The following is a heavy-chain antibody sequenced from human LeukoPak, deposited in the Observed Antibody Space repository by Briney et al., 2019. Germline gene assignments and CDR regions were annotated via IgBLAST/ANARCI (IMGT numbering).Heavy chain of an antibody. Sequence: SETLSLTCAVYGGSFSGYYWSWIRQPPGKGLEWIGEINHSGSTNYNPSLKSRVTISVDTSKNQFSLKLSSVTAADTAVYYCARVTWRARGVIYYYYMDVWGKGTTVTVSS. V-gene: IGHV4-34*01. CDR1: GGSFSGYY. CDR3: ARVTWRARGVIYYYYMDV. J-gene: IGHJ6*03. CDR2: INHSGST. D-gene: IGHD3-10*01.